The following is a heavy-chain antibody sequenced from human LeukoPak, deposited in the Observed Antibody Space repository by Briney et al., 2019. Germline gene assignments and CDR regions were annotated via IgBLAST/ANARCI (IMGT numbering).Heavy chain of an antibody. CDR1: GYTFTGYY. CDR3: ARGVLHYCSSTSCYSGGRGYYYYYMDV. J-gene: IGHJ6*03. Sequence: GASVKVSCKASGYTFTGYYMHWVRQAPGQGLEWMGRINPNSGGTNYAQKFQGRVTMTRDTSISTAYMELSRLRPDDTAVYYCARGVLHYCSSTSCYSGGRGYYYYYMDVWGKGTTVTISS. D-gene: IGHD2-2*02. CDR2: INPNSGGT. V-gene: IGHV1-2*06.